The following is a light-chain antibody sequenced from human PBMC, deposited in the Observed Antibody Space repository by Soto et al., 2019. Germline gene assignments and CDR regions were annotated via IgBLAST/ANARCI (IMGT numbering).Light chain of an antibody. CDR3: QQYYNTPLT. CDR1: QSVLYSSNNNNY. V-gene: IGKV4-1*01. Sequence: DIVMTQSPDSLAVSLGERATINCKSSQSVLYSSNNNNYLAWYQQKPGHPPKLLIYWASTRESGVPDRFSGSGSGTNFTLTISSLQAKDVAVYYCQQYYNTPLTFGPGTKVDIK. J-gene: IGKJ3*01. CDR2: WAS.